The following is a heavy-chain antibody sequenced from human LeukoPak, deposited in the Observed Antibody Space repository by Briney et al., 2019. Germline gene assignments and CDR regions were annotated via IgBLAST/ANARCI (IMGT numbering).Heavy chain of an antibody. J-gene: IGHJ4*02. D-gene: IGHD3-10*01. V-gene: IGHV1-69*13. CDR3: ARGAPYYYGSGSYFNFDY. Sequence: SVKVSCKASGGTFSSYAISWVRQAPGQGLEWMGGIIPIFGTANYAQKFQGRVTITADESTSTAYMELSSLRSEDTAVYYCARGAPYYYGSGSYFNFDYWGQGTLVTVSS. CDR2: IIPIFGTA. CDR1: GGTFSSYA.